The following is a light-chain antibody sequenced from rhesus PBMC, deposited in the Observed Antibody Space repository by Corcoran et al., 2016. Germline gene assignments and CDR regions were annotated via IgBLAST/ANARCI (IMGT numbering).Light chain of an antibody. J-gene: IGKJ3*01. CDR2: YAS. CDR1: QGINNY. CDR3: QQYNNSPFT. V-gene: IGKV1-66*01. Sequence: DIQMTQSPSSLSASVGDRVTITCRASQGINNYLSWYQQKPGKAPKPLIYYASRLETGVPSRFSGSRAWTDYTLTISSLQPEDIATYYCQQYNNSPFTFAPGTKLDIK.